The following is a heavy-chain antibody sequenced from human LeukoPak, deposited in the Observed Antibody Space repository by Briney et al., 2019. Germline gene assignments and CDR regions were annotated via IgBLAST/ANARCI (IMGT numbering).Heavy chain of an antibody. Sequence: SETLSLTCTVSGGSISSSNFYWGWIRQPPGKGLEWIGSIYYSGSTYYNPSLKSRVTISVDTSKNQFSLKLSSVTAADTAVYYCARPLPVTKAYWFDPWGQGTLVTVSS. CDR1: GGSISSSNFY. J-gene: IGHJ5*02. CDR2: IYYSGST. V-gene: IGHV4-39*07. CDR3: ARPLPVTKAYWFDP. D-gene: IGHD4-17*01.